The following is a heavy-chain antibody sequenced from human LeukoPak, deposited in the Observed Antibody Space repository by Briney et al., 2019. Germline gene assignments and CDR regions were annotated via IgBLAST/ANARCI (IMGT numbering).Heavy chain of an antibody. CDR3: ARDATYYYDSSGYFLFDY. CDR2: IYTSGST. J-gene: IGHJ4*02. Sequence: SETLSLTSTVSGGSISSYYWSWIRQPAGKGLEWIGRIYTSGSTNYNPSLKSRVTMSVDTSKNQFSLKLSSVTAADTAVYYCARDATYYYDSSGYFLFDYWGQGTLVTVSS. V-gene: IGHV4-4*07. CDR1: GGSISSYY. D-gene: IGHD3-22*01.